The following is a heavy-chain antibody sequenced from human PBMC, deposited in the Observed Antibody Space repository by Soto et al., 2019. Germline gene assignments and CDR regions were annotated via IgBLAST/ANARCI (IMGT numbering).Heavy chain of an antibody. V-gene: IGHV4-59*01. Sequence: PSETQSLTCTVAGGSISSYYWSWIRKPTGKGLEWIGYIHYNGNTNYNPSLKSRVTISIDTSKNQFSLELRSVTAADTAVYYCARLTTVTTYFDYWGQETLVTVSS. D-gene: IGHD4-17*01. CDR2: IHYNGNT. J-gene: IGHJ4*02. CDR1: GGSISSYY. CDR3: ARLTTVTTYFDY.